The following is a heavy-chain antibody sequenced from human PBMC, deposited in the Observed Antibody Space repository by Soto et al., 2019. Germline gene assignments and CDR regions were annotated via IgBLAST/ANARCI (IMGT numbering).Heavy chain of an antibody. Sequence: EVQLLESGGGVVQPGGSLRLSCAASGFTFSRNAMSWVRKPPGKGLKWVSTIGSGGTAYYADAVKGRFTISRDISKNTQSLQMNSLRTEDTAVYYCAKLGFCSGGTCYLDYYNGVDVWGQGTTVTVSS. CDR3: AKLGFCSGGTCYLDYYNGVDV. CDR1: GFTFSRNA. CDR2: IGSGGTA. V-gene: IGHV3-23*01. D-gene: IGHD2-15*01. J-gene: IGHJ6*02.